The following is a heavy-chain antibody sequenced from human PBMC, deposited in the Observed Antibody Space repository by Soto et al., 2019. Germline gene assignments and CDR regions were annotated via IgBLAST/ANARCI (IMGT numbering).Heavy chain of an antibody. J-gene: IGHJ6*03. CDR1: GYTFTSYG. CDR2: ISAYNGNT. V-gene: IGHV1-18*01. CDR3: AKKGVRDGYYYYYKDD. Sequence: QVQLVQSGAEVKKPGASVKVSCKASGYTFTSYGISWVRQAPGQGLEWMGWISAYNGNTNYAQKLQGRVTMTTDTATSTGYMELRSLRSDDTAVYYCAKKGVRDGYYYYYKDDWGKGTTVTVSS. D-gene: IGHD2-8*01.